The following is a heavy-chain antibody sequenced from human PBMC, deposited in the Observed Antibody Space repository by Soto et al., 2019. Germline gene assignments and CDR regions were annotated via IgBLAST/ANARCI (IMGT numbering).Heavy chain of an antibody. CDR3: AKDSGGGGYSYGRCGY. D-gene: IGHD5-18*01. CDR1: GFTFSSYA. J-gene: IGHJ4*02. Sequence: QAGGSLRLSCAASGFTFSSYAMTWVRQAPGRGLEWVSGISGSGGDTYYIDSVKGRFTISRDNSKNTLYLQMNSLRAEDTAVYYCAKDSGGGGYSYGRCGYWGQGTLVTV. V-gene: IGHV3-23*01. CDR2: ISGSGGDT.